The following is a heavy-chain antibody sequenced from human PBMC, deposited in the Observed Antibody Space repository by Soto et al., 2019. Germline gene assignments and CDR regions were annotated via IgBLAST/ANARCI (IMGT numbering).Heavy chain of an antibody. CDR2: IGTAGDT. J-gene: IGHJ4*02. CDR1: GFTFSSYD. D-gene: IGHD3-10*01. CDR3: ARGEYGSGSLLH. Sequence: EVQLVESGGGLVQPGGSQRLSCAASGFTFSSYDMHWVRQATGKGLEWVSAIGTAGDTYYPGSVKGRFTISRENAKNSLYLQMNSLRAGDTAVYYCARGEYGSGSLLHWGQGTLVTVSS. V-gene: IGHV3-13*04.